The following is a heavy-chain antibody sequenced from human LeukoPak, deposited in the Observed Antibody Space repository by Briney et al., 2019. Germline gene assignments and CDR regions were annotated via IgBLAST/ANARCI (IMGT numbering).Heavy chain of an antibody. CDR2: INSDGSEG. Sequence: VEPGGSLRLSCAVSGFTFSGFWMSWSRQAPGKGLEWVASINSDGSEGYYADVVKGRFTISRDNAKNSLYLQINSLRAEDTAVYYCARGLFAGVFDYWGQGTLVTVSS. CDR1: GFTFSGFW. J-gene: IGHJ4*02. V-gene: IGHV3-7*03. D-gene: IGHD3-22*01. CDR3: ARGLFAGVFDY.